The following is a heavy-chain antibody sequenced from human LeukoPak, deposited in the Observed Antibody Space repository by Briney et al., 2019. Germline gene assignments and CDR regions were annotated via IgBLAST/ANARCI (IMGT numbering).Heavy chain of an antibody. J-gene: IGHJ4*02. CDR3: ARSDYFDY. CDR1: GFTLSTYW. Sequence: GGSLRLSCAASGFTLSTYWMHWVRHAPGKGLVWVSRIKSDGSITTYADSVKGRFTVSRDNAKSTLYLQMNSLRAEDTAVYYCARSDYFDYWGQGTLVTVSS. CDR2: IKSDGSIT. V-gene: IGHV3-74*01.